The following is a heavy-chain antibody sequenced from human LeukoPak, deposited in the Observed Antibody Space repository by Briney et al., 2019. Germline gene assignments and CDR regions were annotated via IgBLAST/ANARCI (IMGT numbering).Heavy chain of an antibody. CDR2: INHSGST. Sequence: SETLSLTCAVYGGSFSGYYWSWIRQPPGKGLEWIGEINHSGSTNYNPSLKSRVTISVDTSKNQFSLKLSSVTAADTAVYYCARRRSYGDYGNFQHWGQGTLVTVSS. V-gene: IGHV4-34*01. D-gene: IGHD4-17*01. CDR3: ARRRSYGDYGNFQH. CDR1: GGSFSGYY. J-gene: IGHJ1*01.